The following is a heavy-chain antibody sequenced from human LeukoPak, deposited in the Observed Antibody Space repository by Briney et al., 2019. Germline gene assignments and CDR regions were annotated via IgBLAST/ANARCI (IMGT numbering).Heavy chain of an antibody. CDR2: INPNSGGT. Sequence: ASVKVSCKASGYTFTGYYMHWVRQAPGQGLEWMGWINPNSGGTNYAQKFQGRVTMTRDTSISTAYMELSRLRSDDTAVYYCARDGIVATESGYYYYYMDVWGKGTTVTVSS. V-gene: IGHV1-2*02. CDR3: ARDGIVATESGYYYYYMDV. D-gene: IGHD5-12*01. CDR1: GYTFTGYY. J-gene: IGHJ6*03.